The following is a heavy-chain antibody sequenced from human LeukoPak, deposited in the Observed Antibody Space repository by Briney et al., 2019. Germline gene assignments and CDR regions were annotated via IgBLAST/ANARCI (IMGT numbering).Heavy chain of an antibody. CDR2: INPIFGTA. Sequence: SVKLSCTASGGTFSSYAISWVRQAPGQGLEWMGGINPIFGTANYAHKFQGRVTITTDESTSTAYMELSSLRSEDTAVYYCAREKLAGDGYNPQFDYWGRGTLVTVSS. V-gene: IGHV1-69*05. J-gene: IGHJ4*02. D-gene: IGHD5-24*01. CDR1: GGTFSSYA. CDR3: AREKLAGDGYNPQFDY.